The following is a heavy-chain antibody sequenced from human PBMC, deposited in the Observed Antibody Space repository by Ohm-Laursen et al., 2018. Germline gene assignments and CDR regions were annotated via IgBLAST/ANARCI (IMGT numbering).Heavy chain of an antibody. D-gene: IGHD4-17*01. CDR2: INSDGSST. CDR3: ARPMTTVTTSVYYYGMDV. J-gene: IGHJ6*02. V-gene: IGHV3-74*01. CDR1: GFTLNSHW. Sequence: SLRLSCAASGFTLNSHWMHCVRQGPGEGLVWVSRINSDGSSTSYADSVKGRFTISRDNAKNTLYLQMNSLRAEDTAVYYCARPMTTVTTSVYYYGMDVWGQGTTVTVSS.